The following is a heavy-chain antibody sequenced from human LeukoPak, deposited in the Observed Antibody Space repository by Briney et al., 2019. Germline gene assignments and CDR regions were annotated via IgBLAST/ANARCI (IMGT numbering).Heavy chain of an antibody. J-gene: IGHJ6*03. CDR3: AVGATHYYMDV. D-gene: IGHD3-16*01. V-gene: IGHV3-11*01. Sequence: PGGSLRLSCAASGFTFSDYYMSWIRQAPGKGLEWVSYISSGGSTIYYADSVEGRFTISRDNAKNSLYLQMNSLRAEDTAVYYCAVGATHYYMDVWGKGTTVTVSS. CDR2: ISSGGSTI. CDR1: GFTFSDYY.